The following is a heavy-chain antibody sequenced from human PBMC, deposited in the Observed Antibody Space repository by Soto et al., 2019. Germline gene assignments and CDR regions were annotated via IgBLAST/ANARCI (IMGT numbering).Heavy chain of an antibody. V-gene: IGHV4-4*02. J-gene: IGHJ5*02. Sequence: QMQLQESGPGLVKPSETLSLTCAVSSASIISEQRWSWVRQPPGKGLEWIGEIHHSGSTNNNPSLSSRVTTSVDKSKNQFSLNLNSVTAADTAVYYCARSFGWYAIDPWGQGTLVIVSS. CDR3: ARSFGWYAIDP. D-gene: IGHD6-19*01. CDR1: SASIISEQR. CDR2: IHHSGST.